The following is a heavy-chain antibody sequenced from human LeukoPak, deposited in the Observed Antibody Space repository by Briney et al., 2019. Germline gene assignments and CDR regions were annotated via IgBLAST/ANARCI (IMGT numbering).Heavy chain of an antibody. CDR2: IYYTGST. D-gene: IGHD3-10*01. CDR3: ARGDYFGSGLGD. CDR1: GGSISSYY. Sequence: SETLSLTCTVSGGSISSYYWGWIRQPPGKGLEWIGYIYYTGSTNCNPSLRSRVTISVDSSKNQFSLKVNSVTAADTAVYYCARGDYFGSGLGDWGQGTLVTVSS. J-gene: IGHJ4*02. V-gene: IGHV4-59*01.